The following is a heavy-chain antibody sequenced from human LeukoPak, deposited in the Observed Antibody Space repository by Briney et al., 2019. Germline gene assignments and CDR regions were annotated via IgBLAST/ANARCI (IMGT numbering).Heavy chain of an antibody. V-gene: IGHV3-30*03. J-gene: IGHJ4*02. CDR3: AGQREGPDYILYYFHY. Sequence: GRSLRLSCAASGFTFSSYSMNWVRQAPGKGLEWVAVISYDGSNKYYADSVKGRFTISRDNSQNTLYLQMNSLRAEDTAVYYCAGQREGPDYILYYFHYWGQGTLVTVSS. CDR1: GFTFSSYS. D-gene: IGHD4-11*01. CDR2: ISYDGSNK.